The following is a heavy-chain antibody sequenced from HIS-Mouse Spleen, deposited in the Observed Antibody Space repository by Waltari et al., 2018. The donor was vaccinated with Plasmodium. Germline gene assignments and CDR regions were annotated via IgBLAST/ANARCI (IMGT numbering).Heavy chain of an antibody. CDR2: IYYSGST. Sequence: QVQLQESGPGLVKPSETLSLTCTVSGGSISSYYWNWIRQPPGKGLEWIGYIYYSGSTHHNPSLKSRVTISVDTSKNQFSLKLSSVTAADTAVYYCAREVNSGTFDYWGQGTLVTVSS. J-gene: IGHJ4*02. CDR1: GGSISSYY. CDR3: AREVNSGTFDY. D-gene: IGHD1-26*01. V-gene: IGHV4-59*01.